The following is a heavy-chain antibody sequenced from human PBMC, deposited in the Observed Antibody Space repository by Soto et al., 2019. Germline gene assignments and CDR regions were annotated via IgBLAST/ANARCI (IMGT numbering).Heavy chain of an antibody. Sequence: EVQLVESGGGLVKPGGSLRLSCAASGFTFSSYSMNWVRQAPGKGLEWVSSISSSSGYIYYADSVKGRFTIARDNAKNSLYLQMNSLRAEDTAVYYCARGRGWQITTLDYYYYGMDVWGQGTTVTVSS. J-gene: IGHJ6*02. CDR3: ARGRGWQITTLDYYYYGMDV. CDR1: GFTFSSYS. CDR2: ISSSSGYI. D-gene: IGHD3-22*01. V-gene: IGHV3-21*01.